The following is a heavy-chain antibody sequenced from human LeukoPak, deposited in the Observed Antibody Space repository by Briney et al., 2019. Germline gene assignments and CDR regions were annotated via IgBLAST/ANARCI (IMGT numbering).Heavy chain of an antibody. CDR3: AKDRSGMEYNFDF. D-gene: IGHD1-1*01. CDR2: ISYDGSNK. J-gene: IGHJ4*02. V-gene: IGHV3-30*18. CDR1: GFAFGSYT. Sequence: GGSLRLSCAASGFAFGSYTMIWVRQAPGKGLEWVAVISYDGSNKYYADSVKGRFTISRDNSKNTLYLQMNSLRAEDTAVYYCAKDRSGMEYNFDFWGQGTLVTVSS.